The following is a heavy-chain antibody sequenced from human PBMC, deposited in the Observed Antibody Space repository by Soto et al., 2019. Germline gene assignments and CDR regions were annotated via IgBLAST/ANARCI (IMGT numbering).Heavy chain of an antibody. CDR2: ISYDGSNK. D-gene: IGHD2-2*01. J-gene: IGHJ4*02. V-gene: IGHV3-30*18. Sequence: GGPLRLSCAASGFTFSSYGMHWFRQAPGKGLKWVAVISYDGSNKYHADSVKGRFTISRDNSKSTLYLQMNSLRAEDTAVYYSAKDVGLSNSWYLYYWGQGTWSPSPQ. CDR1: GFTFSSYG. CDR3: AKDVGLSNSWYLYY.